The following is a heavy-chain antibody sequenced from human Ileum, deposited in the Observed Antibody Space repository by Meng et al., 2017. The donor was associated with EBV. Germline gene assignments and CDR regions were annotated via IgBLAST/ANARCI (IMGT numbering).Heavy chain of an antibody. CDR2: MNSYTGNA. Sequence: VQVVQSGPEGKKPGASGKVSCKASGYTFINHDINWVRQAAGQGLESIGWMNSYTGNAGYAQKFRGRVTMTRDTSINTAYLEVISLTSEDTAVYYCARGSGAGGRDWFDPWGQGTLVTVSS. J-gene: IGHJ5*02. V-gene: IGHV1-8*01. D-gene: IGHD3-16*01. CDR3: ARGSGAGGRDWFDP. CDR1: GYTFINHD.